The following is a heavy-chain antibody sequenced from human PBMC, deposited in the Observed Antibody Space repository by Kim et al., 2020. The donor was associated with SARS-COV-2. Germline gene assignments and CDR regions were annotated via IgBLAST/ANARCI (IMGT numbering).Heavy chain of an antibody. D-gene: IGHD3-22*01. J-gene: IGHJ3*02. Sequence: ASVKVSCKASGYTFTSYDINWVRQATGQGLEWMGWMNPNSGNTGYAQKFQDRVTMTRNTSISTAYMELSSLRSEDTAVYYCARLSVYYYDSSGYVRRDAFDIWGQRTMVTVSP. CDR2: MNPNSGNT. CDR3: ARLSVYYYDSSGYVRRDAFDI. V-gene: IGHV1-8*01. CDR1: GYTFTSYD.